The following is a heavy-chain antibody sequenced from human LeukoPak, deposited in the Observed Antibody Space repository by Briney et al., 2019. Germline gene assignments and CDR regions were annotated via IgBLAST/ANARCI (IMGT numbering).Heavy chain of an antibody. CDR1: GGSISSSSYY. CDR2: IYYSGST. D-gene: IGHD2-15*01. J-gene: IGHJ4*02. CDR3: ASAATRAHFDY. V-gene: IGHV4-39*01. Sequence: KTSETLSLTCTVSGGSISSSSYYWGWLRQPPGKGLEWIGSIYYSGSTYYNPSLKSRVTISVDTSKNQFSLKLSSVTAADTAVYYCASAATRAHFDYWGQGTLVTVSS.